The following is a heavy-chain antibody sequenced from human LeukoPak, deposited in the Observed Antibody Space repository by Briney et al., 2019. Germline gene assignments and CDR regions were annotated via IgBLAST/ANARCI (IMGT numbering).Heavy chain of an antibody. J-gene: IGHJ4*02. CDR3: AKLVGATSFDY. CDR2: ISYDGSNK. V-gene: IGHV3-30*18. CDR1: GFTFSSYG. D-gene: IGHD1-26*01. Sequence: RGSLRLSCAASGFTFSSYGMHWVRQAPGKGLEWVAVISYDGSNKYYADSVKGRFTISRDNSKNTLYLQMNSLRAEDTAVYYCAKLVGATSFDYWGQGTLVTVSS.